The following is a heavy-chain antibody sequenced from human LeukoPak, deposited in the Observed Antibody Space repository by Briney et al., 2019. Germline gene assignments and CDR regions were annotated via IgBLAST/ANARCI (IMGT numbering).Heavy chain of an antibody. V-gene: IGHV4-59*08. D-gene: IGHD3-22*01. CDR1: GGSISGYY. CDR2: IFSSGST. J-gene: IGHJ4*02. Sequence: SETLSLTCTVSGGSISGYYWSWIRQPPGKGLEWIGDIFSSGSTNYNPSLKSRVTISEDTSVNQSSLKLSSVTAADTAVYYCARHYYDRSDSYSFDYWGQGTLVTVSS. CDR3: ARHYYDRSDSYSFDY.